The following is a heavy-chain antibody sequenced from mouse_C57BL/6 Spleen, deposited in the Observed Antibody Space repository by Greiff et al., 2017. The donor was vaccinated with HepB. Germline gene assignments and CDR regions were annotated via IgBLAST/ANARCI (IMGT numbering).Heavy chain of an antibody. D-gene: IGHD2-5*01. CDR2: IDPSDSST. J-gene: IGHJ1*03. CDR3: ANSNYWYFDV. CDR1: GYTFTSYW. V-gene: IGHV1-50*01. Sequence: QVQLQQPGAELVKPGASVKLSCKASGYTFTSYWMQWVKQRPGQGLEWIGEIDPSDSSTNYNQKFKGKATLTVDTSSSTAYMQLSRLTSEDSAVYYCANSNYWYFDVWGTGTTVTVSS.